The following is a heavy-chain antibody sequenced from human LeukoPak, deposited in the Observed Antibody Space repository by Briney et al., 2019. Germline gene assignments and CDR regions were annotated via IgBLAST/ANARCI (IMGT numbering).Heavy chain of an antibody. CDR1: GGSISGDH. J-gene: IGHJ3*02. V-gene: IGHV4-59*08. Sequence: SETLSLTCTVSGGSISGDHWNWIRQPPGKGLEWIGYIYYSGSTNYNPSLKSRVTISIDTSKNQFSLKLTSVTAADTAVYYCARRNDFGIWGQGTMVTVSS. CDR2: IYYSGST. CDR3: ARRNDFGI.